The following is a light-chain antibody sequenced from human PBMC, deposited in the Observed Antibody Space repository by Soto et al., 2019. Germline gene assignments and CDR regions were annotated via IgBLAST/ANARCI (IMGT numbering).Light chain of an antibody. Sequence: QSVLTQPASVSASPGQSITISCTGTSSDVGSYNLVSWFQQHPGRAPKLMIYEGNKRSSGVSNRFSGSKSGNTASLTISGLQAEDEADYYCCSYAGSSTLVFGGGTKVTVL. J-gene: IGLJ3*02. CDR3: CSYAGSSTLV. V-gene: IGLV2-23*01. CDR1: SSDVGSYNL. CDR2: EGN.